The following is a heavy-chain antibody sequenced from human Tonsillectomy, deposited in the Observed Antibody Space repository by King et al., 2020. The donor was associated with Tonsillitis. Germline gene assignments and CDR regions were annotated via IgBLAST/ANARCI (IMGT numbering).Heavy chain of an antibody. J-gene: IGHJ4*02. CDR2: IYYSGST. CDR1: GGSISSSSYY. CDR3: ARHRRGWSKGYCSGGSCGDLDY. V-gene: IGHV4-39*01. D-gene: IGHD2-15*01. Sequence: LQLQESGPGLVKPSETLSLTCTVSGGSISSSSYYWGWIRQPPGKGLEWIGSIYYSGSTYYNPSLKSRVTISVDTSKNQFSLKLSSVTAADTAVYYCARHRRGWSKGYCSGGSCGDLDYWGQGTLVTVSS.